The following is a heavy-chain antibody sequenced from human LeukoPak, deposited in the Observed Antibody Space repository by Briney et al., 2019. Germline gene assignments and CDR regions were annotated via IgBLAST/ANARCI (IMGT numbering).Heavy chain of an antibody. V-gene: IGHV3-7*03. J-gene: IGHJ4*02. D-gene: IGHD5-24*01. CDR1: EFTFSSYW. CDR3: AKEGRSLQTY. Sequence: PGGSLRLSCTASEFTFSSYWMSWVRLAPGKGLEWVANIKEDGTETYYVDSVKGRFTISRDNAKNSLYLQMNSLRVEDTDVYYCAKEGRSLQTYWGQGTLVTVSS. CDR2: IKEDGTET.